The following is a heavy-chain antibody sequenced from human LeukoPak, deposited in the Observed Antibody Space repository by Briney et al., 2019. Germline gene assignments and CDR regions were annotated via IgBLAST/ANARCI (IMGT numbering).Heavy chain of an antibody. Sequence: PGGSLRLSCAASGFTFSSYAMSWVRQAPGKGLEWVSAISGSGGSTYYADSVKGRFTISRDNSKNTLYLQMNSLRAEDTAVYYCAKVLLITMVRGVFDYWGQGTLVTVSS. D-gene: IGHD3-10*01. CDR2: ISGSGGST. CDR1: GFTFSSYA. J-gene: IGHJ4*02. CDR3: AKVLLITMVRGVFDY. V-gene: IGHV3-23*01.